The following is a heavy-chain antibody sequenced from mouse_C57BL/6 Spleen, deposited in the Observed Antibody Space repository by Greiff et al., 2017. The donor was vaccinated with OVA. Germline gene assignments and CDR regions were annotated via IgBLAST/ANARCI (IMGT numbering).Heavy chain of an antibody. J-gene: IGHJ3*01. Sequence: EVMLVESGGGLVKPGGSLKLSCAASGFPFSSYTMSWVRQTPEKRLEWFATISGGGGNTYYPDSVKGRFTISRDNAKNTLYLQMSSLRSEDTALYYCARGYGSSLAWFAYWGQGTLVTVSA. CDR1: GFPFSSYT. CDR3: ARGYGSSLAWFAY. CDR2: ISGGGGNT. D-gene: IGHD1-1*01. V-gene: IGHV5-9*01.